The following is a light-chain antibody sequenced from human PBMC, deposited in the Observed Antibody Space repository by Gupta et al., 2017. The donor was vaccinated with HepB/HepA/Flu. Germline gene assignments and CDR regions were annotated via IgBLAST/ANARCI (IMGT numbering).Light chain of an antibody. CDR3: MQFLKDPLT. Sequence: SFPVPPGEAAFMSCRTSQCRLYRNRNNYVDWYLQKPGQAPQLLIYLGSSRACGVPDRFSGSGSGTDFTLKISRVEAEDVGVYYCMQFLKDPLTFGGGTKVEIK. CDR1: QCRLYRNRNNY. V-gene: IGKV2-28*01. J-gene: IGKJ4*01. CDR2: LGS.